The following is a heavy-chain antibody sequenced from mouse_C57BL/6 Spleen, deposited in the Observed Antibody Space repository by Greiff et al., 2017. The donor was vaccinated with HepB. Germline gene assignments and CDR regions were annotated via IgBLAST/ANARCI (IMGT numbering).Heavy chain of an antibody. J-gene: IGHJ4*01. D-gene: IGHD1-1*01. V-gene: IGHV1-61*01. CDR1: GYTFTSYW. CDR3: ARKDYYGSSLYYYAMDY. CDR2: IYPSDSET. Sequence: QVHVKQPGAELVRPGSSVKLSCKASGYTFTSYWMDWVKQRPGQGLEWIGNIYPSDSETHYNQKFKDKATLTVDKSSSTAYMQLSSLTSEDSAVYYCARKDYYGSSLYYYAMDYWGQGTSVTVSS.